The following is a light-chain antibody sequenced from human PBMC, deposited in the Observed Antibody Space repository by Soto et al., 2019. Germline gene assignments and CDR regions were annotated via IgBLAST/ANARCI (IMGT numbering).Light chain of an antibody. CDR3: QQYKTSWT. J-gene: IGKJ1*01. CDR1: QSISSW. Sequence: DIQMTQSPSTLSASVGDRVAITCRASQSISSWLAWYQQKPGKAPKLLIYKAATLESGVPSRLSGSGSETEFTLTISRLQPDDFATDYCQQYKTSWTFGQGTKVEVK. V-gene: IGKV1-5*03. CDR2: KAA.